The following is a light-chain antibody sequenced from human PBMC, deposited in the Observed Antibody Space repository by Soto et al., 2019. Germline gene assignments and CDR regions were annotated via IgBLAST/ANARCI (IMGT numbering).Light chain of an antibody. CDR2: DVS. J-gene: IGLJ2*01. V-gene: IGLV2-14*01. CDR1: SSDVGDYNH. CDR3: SSYTTSSTL. Sequence: QSVLTQPASVSGSPGQWITISCTRASSDVGDYNHVSWYQQHPGKAPKLMIYDVSHRPSGVSNRFSGSKSGNTASLTFSGLQAEDEADYYCSSYTTSSTLFGGGTKLTVL.